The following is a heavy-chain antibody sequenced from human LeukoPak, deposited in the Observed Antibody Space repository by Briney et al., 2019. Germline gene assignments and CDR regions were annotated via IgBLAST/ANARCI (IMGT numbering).Heavy chain of an antibody. CDR1: RFTFNSYA. CDR2: IGGINGIT. Sequence: GGSLRLSCAASRFTFNSYAMSWVRQAPGKGLEWVSVIGGINGITFYGGSVKGRFTISRDNSKDTLYLPMNSLRAEDPAVYYCARTENSGWGYFDYWGQGTLVTVSS. J-gene: IGHJ4*02. CDR3: ARTENSGWGYFDY. D-gene: IGHD5-12*01. V-gene: IGHV3-23*01.